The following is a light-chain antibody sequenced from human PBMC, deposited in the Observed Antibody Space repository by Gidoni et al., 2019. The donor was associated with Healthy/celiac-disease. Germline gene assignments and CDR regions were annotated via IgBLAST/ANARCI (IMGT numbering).Light chain of an antibody. CDR3: QQYNNWPPWT. Sequence: EIVMTQSPATLSVSPGERATHSCRASQSVSSNLAWYQQKPGQAPGLLIYGSSTRATGIPARVSCSGSGTEFTLTISSLQSEDFAVYYCQQYNNWPPWTFGQGTKVEIK. CDR1: QSVSSN. V-gene: IGKV3-15*01. CDR2: GSS. J-gene: IGKJ1*01.